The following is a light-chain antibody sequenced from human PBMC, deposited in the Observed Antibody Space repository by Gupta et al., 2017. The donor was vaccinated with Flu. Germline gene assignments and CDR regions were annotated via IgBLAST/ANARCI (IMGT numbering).Light chain of an antibody. CDR1: SSNIGNNY. V-gene: IGLV1-51*01. Sequence: QSVLTQPPSVSAAPGQKVTIPCSGSSSNIGNNYVSWYQQLPGTAPKLLIYDNNMRPSVIPDRFSGSKSGTSATLGITGLQTGDDADYYCGTWDSSLSAVFGGGTKLTVL. J-gene: IGLJ2*01. CDR3: GTWDSSLSAV. CDR2: DNN.